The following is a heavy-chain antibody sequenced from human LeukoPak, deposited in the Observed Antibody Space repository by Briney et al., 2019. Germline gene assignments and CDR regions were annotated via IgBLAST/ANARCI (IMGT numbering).Heavy chain of an antibody. CDR1: GGTFSSYA. CDR3: AREELRFLEWPLYYYMDV. Sequence: SSVKVSCKASGGTFSSYAISWVRQAPGQGLEWMGGIIPIFGTANYAQKFQGRVTITADESTSTAYMELSSLRSEDTAVYYWAREELRFLEWPLYYYMDVWGKGTTVTVSS. V-gene: IGHV1-69*01. J-gene: IGHJ6*03. CDR2: IIPIFGTA. D-gene: IGHD3-3*01.